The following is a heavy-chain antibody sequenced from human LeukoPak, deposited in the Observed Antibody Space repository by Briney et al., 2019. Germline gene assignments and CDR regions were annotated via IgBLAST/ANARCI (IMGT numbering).Heavy chain of an antibody. D-gene: IGHD2-15*01. CDR3: ARDKSRYCSGGSCYGWFDP. CDR2: IRSSSSYI. CDR1: GFTFSSYS. Sequence: GGSLRLSCAASGFTFSSYSMNWVRQAPGKGLECVSSIRSSSSYIYYADSVKGRFTISRDNAKNSLYLQMNSLRAEDTAVYYCARDKSRYCSGGSCYGWFDPWGQGTLVTVSS. V-gene: IGHV3-21*01. J-gene: IGHJ5*02.